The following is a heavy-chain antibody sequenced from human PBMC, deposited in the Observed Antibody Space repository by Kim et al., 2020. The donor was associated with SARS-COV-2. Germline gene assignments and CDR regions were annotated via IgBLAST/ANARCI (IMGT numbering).Heavy chain of an antibody. J-gene: IGHJ5*02. V-gene: IGHV3-53*01. CDR3: ARGVEVVLNWFDP. D-gene: IGHD2-15*01. Sequence: YADAMKDRFSRSRDNPKKTVYLQMNSLRAEDTAVYYCARGVEVVLNWFDPWGKGTLVTVSS.